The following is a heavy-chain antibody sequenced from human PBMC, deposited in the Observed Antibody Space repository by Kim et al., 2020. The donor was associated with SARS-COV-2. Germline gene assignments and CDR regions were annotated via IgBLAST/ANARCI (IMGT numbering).Heavy chain of an antibody. Sequence: GGSLRLSCAASGFTFSSYWMSWVRQAPGKGLEWVANIKQDGSEKYYVDSVKGRFTISRDNAKNSLYLQMNSLRAEDTAVYYCAREGGYYDSSGYYPEYFQHWGQGTLVTVSS. CDR2: IKQDGSEK. J-gene: IGHJ1*01. CDR3: AREGGYYDSSGYYPEYFQH. CDR1: GFTFSSYW. D-gene: IGHD3-22*01. V-gene: IGHV3-7*03.